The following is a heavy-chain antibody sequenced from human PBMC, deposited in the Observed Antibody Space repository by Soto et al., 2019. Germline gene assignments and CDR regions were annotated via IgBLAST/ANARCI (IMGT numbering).Heavy chain of an antibody. J-gene: IGHJ6*02. CDR3: ARITWGRDHYYGMDV. V-gene: IGHV4-4*07. CDR1: GGSISSYY. Sequence: SETLSLTCTVSGGSISSYYWSWIRQPAGKGLEWIGRIYTSGSTNYNPSLKSRVTMSVDTSKNQFSLKLSSVTAADTALYYCARITWGRDHYYGMDVWGQGTTVTVSS. D-gene: IGHD1-26*01. CDR2: IYTSGST.